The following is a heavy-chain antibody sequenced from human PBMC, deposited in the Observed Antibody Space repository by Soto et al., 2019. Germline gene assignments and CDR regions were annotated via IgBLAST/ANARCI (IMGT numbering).Heavy chain of an antibody. CDR3: GSLFEF. J-gene: IGHJ4*02. CDR1: GFTFRYYW. Sequence: EVHLVVSGGGLVQPGGSLRLSCAASGFTFRYYWLHWVRQVPGRGPVWVSGINNDGNDTFYADFVDGRFTISRDNAKNTVYLQMDSLRAEDTAVYYCGSLFEFWGQGTLVTVPS. CDR2: INNDGNDT. V-gene: IGHV3-74*01.